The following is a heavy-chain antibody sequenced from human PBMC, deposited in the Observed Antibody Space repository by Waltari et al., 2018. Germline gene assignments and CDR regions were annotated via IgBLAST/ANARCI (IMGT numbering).Heavy chain of an antibody. Sequence: QVQLQQWGAGLLKPSETLSLTCAVYGGSFSGYYWSWIRQSPGKGLEWIGEINYSGSTNYNPPLKSRVTISMDTSKTQFSLELTSVTGADTAVYYCAGTPVGVTFLYFDYWGQGTLVTVSS. J-gene: IGHJ4*02. CDR1: GGSFSGYY. D-gene: IGHD1-26*01. V-gene: IGHV4-34*01. CDR3: AGTPVGVTFLYFDY. CDR2: INYSGST.